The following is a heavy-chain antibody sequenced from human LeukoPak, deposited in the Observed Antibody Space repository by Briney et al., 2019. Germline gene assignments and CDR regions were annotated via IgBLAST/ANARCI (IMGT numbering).Heavy chain of an antibody. J-gene: IGHJ3*02. V-gene: IGHV4-61*10. D-gene: IGHD6-13*01. CDR1: GGSISSETYY. CDR3: ARVGYSSSWYGGGAFDI. Sequence: PSETLSLTCTVSGGSISSETYYWTWVRQPAGKGLEWIGRIYSSGSTSYNPSLKSRVTISVDTSKNQFSLKLSSVTAADTAVYYCARVGYSSSWYGGGAFDIWGQGTMVTVSS. CDR2: IYSSGST.